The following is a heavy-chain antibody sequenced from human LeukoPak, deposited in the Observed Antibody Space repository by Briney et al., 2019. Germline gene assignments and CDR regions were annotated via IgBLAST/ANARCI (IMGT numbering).Heavy chain of an antibody. J-gene: IGHJ4*02. CDR3: ASDLGYCSSTSCYTGILDY. V-gene: IGHV4-38-2*01. CDR1: GYSISSGYY. D-gene: IGHD2-2*02. Sequence: SETLSLTCAVSGYSISSGYYWGWIRQPPGKGLEWIGSIYHSGSTYYNPSLKSRVTISVDTSKNQFSPKLSSVTAADTAVYYCASDLGYCSSTSCYTGILDYWGQGTLVTVSS. CDR2: IYHSGST.